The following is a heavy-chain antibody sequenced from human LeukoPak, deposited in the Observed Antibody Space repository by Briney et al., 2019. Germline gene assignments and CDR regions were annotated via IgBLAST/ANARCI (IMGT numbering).Heavy chain of an antibody. J-gene: IGHJ3*02. D-gene: IGHD2-15*01. CDR3: ARNSGYYAFDI. CDR2: IKQDEGEK. Sequence: GGSLRLSCAVSGLTLSSYCMDWVCEAPGKGVEWVASIKQDEGEKYYGDPVRGRFSFSRDSAKNSLFLQMDSLRAEDTAVYYCARNSGYYAFDIWGQGTMVTVSS. V-gene: IGHV3-7*01. CDR1: GLTLSSYC.